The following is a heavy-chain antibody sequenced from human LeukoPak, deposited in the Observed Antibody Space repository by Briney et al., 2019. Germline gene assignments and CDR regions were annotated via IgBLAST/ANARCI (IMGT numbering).Heavy chain of an antibody. CDR3: AREGSGESGFDP. CDR1: GGTFSSYA. CDR2: IIPIFGTA. V-gene: IGHV1-69*05. D-gene: IGHD3-10*01. J-gene: IGHJ5*02. Sequence: SVKVSCKASGGTFSSYAISWVRQAPGQGPEWMGRIIPIFGTANYAQKFQGRVTITTDESTSTAYMELSSLGSEDTAVYYCAREGSGESGFDPWGQGTLVTVSS.